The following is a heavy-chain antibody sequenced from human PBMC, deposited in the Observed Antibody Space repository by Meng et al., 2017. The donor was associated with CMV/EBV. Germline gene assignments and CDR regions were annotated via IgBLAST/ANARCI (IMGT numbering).Heavy chain of an antibody. J-gene: IGHJ6*01. Sequence: ASVKVSCKASGYTFTSYGISWVRQAPGQGLEWMGWSSAYNGNTNYAQKLQGRVTMTTDTSTSTAYMELRSLRSDDTAVYYCAREGQLEWFRISSYGMDVWGQGTTVTVSS. CDR3: AREGQLEWFRISSYGMDV. V-gene: IGHV1-18*01. CDR1: GYTFTSYG. D-gene: IGHD3-3*01. CDR2: SSAYNGNT.